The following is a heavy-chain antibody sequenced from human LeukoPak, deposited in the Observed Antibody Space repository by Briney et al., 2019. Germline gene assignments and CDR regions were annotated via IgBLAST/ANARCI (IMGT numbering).Heavy chain of an antibody. J-gene: IGHJ4*02. Sequence: EGSLRLSCAASGFTFSSYGMHWVRQAPGKGLEWVAVISYDGSNKYYADSVKGRFTISRDNSKNTLYLQMNSLRAEDTAVYYCAKDLARDCSGGSCYVGYWGQGTLVTVSS. CDR2: ISYDGSNK. V-gene: IGHV3-30*18. D-gene: IGHD2-15*01. CDR3: AKDLARDCSGGSCYVGY. CDR1: GFTFSSYG.